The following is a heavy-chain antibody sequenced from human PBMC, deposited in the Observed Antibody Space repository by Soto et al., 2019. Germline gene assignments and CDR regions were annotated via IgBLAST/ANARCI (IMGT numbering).Heavy chain of an antibody. CDR2: TGSGTGPG. CDR3: ARRDSGGFYRYFDS. V-gene: IGHV1-69*06. D-gene: IGHD2-15*01. J-gene: IGHJ4*02. Sequence: QVQLVQSGAEVKKPGSSVKVSCKASGGTFSTNPISWVRQAPGQGLEWMGGTGSGTGPGNHAQKFQGRPTIIVAKSTSTVYMELRSLSSEDTAVYYCARRDSGGFYRYFDSWGQGTLVTVSS. CDR1: GGTFSTNP.